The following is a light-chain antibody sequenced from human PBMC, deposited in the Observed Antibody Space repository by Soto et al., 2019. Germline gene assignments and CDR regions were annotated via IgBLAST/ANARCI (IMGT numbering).Light chain of an antibody. V-gene: IGLV1-40*01. CDR1: SSNIGAGYD. J-gene: IGLJ2*01. CDR3: QTYDTGVSGSI. Sequence: QSVLTQPTSVSGAPGQRVALSCAGTSSNIGAGYDVHWYQHLPGTAPKLLIFGNINRPAGVPDRFSGSKSGTSASLAITGLQAADEGYYYCQTYDTGVSGSIFGGGTKLTVL. CDR2: GNI.